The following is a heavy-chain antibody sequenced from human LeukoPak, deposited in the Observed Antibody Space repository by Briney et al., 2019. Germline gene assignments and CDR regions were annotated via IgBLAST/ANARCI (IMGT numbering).Heavy chain of an antibody. CDR2: IHSTGST. CDR1: GASISGYY. J-gene: IGHJ4*02. V-gene: IGHV4-59*01. Sequence: SETLSLTCTVSGASISGYYWSWIRQSPGKTLEWIGYIHSTGSTNCNPSLKSRVTISADTSKNQFSLKLNSVTAADTAVYYCTRDRYSLSNWSPGTLVTVSS. CDR3: TRDRYSLSN. D-gene: IGHD2-15*01.